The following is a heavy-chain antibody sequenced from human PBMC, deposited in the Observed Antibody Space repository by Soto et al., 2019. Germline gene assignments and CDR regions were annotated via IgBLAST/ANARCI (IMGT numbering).Heavy chain of an antibody. Sequence: QVQLQESGPGLVKPSETLSLTCTVTGGSISSYYWSWIRQPAGKGLERIGRFYTSDISNFNPSLKSRITMSVDTSKNVFSLRLTSVTAADTAVYYCARDLRSCSSTSCYFEGGMDVWGQGTTVTVSS. CDR2: FYTSDIS. J-gene: IGHJ6*02. D-gene: IGHD2-2*01. CDR1: GGSISSYY. CDR3: ARDLRSCSSTSCYFEGGMDV. V-gene: IGHV4-4*07.